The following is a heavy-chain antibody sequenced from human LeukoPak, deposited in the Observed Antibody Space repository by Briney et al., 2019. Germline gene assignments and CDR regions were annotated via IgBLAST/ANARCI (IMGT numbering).Heavy chain of an antibody. CDR2: ISYDGSNK. D-gene: IGHD2-2*01. V-gene: IGHV3-30-3*01. J-gene: IGHJ4*02. Sequence: PGGSLRLSCAASGFTFSSYAMHWVRQAPGKGLEGVAVISYDGSNKYYADSVKGRFTISRDNSKNTLYLQMNSLRAEDTAVYYCARDPNIVVVPAAIGEGYYFDYWGQGTLVTVSS. CDR3: ARDPNIVVVPAAIGEGYYFDY. CDR1: GFTFSSYA.